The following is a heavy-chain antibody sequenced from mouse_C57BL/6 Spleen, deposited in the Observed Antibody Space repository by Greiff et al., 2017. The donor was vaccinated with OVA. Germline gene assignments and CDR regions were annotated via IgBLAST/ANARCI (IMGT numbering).Heavy chain of an antibody. D-gene: IGHD2-4*01. J-gene: IGHJ1*03. V-gene: IGHV1-5*01. CDR2: IYPGNSDT. Sequence: EVQLQQSGTVLARPGASVKMSCKTSGYTFTSYWMHWVKQRPGQGLEWIGDIYPGNSDTSYNQKFKGKAKLTAVTSASTAYMELSSLTNEDSAVYYCTRDGDYDGPNWYFDVWGTGTTVTVSS. CDR1: GYTFTSYW. CDR3: TRDGDYDGPNWYFDV.